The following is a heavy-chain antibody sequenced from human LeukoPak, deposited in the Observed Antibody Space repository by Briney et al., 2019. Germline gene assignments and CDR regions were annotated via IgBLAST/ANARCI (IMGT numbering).Heavy chain of an antibody. V-gene: IGHV1-2*02. J-gene: IGHJ6*03. CDR3: ARGYYDILTAVRRNYYYYYMDV. CDR1: GYTFTGYY. Sequence: ASVKVSCKASGYTFTGYYIHWVRQAPGQGLEWMGWINCNSGGTNYAQKFQGRVTMTRDTSISTAYMELSRLRSDDTAVYYCARGYYDILTAVRRNYYYYYMDVWGKGTTVTISS. D-gene: IGHD3-9*01. CDR2: INCNSGGT.